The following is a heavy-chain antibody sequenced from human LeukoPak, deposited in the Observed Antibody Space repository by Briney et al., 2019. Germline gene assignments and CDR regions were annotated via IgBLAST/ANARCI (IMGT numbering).Heavy chain of an antibody. CDR1: GFTFSSYG. D-gene: IGHD3-10*01. CDR2: ISYDGSNK. CDR3: AKSSLRGHSLWYFDL. V-gene: IGHV3-30*18. Sequence: GRSLRLSCAASGFTFSSYGMHWVRQAPGKGLEWVAVISYDGSNKYDADSVKGRFTISRDNSKNTLYLQMNKLRVEDTAVYYCAKSSLRGHSLWYFDLWRRGTPVTVSS. J-gene: IGHJ2*01.